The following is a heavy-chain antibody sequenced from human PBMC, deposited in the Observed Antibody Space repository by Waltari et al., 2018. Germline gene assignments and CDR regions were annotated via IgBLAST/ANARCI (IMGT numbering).Heavy chain of an antibody. D-gene: IGHD1-1*01. J-gene: IGHJ6*03. CDR2: INHSGST. V-gene: IGHV4-34*01. CDR1: GGSFSGYY. Sequence: QVQLQQWGAGLLKPSETLSLTCAVYGGSFSGYYWSWIRQPPGKGLEWIGEINHSGSTNYNPSLKSRVTISVDTSKNQFSLKLSSVTAADTAVYYCARGLTQRANYYYYYMDVWGKGTTVTVSS. CDR3: ARGLTQRANYYYYYMDV.